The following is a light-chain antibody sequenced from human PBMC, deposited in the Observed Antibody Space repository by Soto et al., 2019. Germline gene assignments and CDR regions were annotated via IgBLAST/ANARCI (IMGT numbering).Light chain of an antibody. CDR3: SSYTGLTTLV. CDR2: EVN. J-gene: IGLJ3*02. V-gene: IGLV2-14*01. Sequence: QSALTQPASVSGSPGQSITISCTGTSSDVRTYNFVSWYQQHPGKAPKLIMYEVNNRPSGVSHRFSGSKSGNTASLTISGLQTEDEAHYFCSSYTGLTTLVFGGGTQLTVL. CDR1: SSDVRTYNF.